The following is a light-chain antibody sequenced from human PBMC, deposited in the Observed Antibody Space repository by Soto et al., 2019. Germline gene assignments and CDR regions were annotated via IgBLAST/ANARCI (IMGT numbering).Light chain of an antibody. V-gene: IGLV1-44*01. Sequence: QPVLTQPPSASGTPGQRVTISCSGSSSNIGSNTVNWYQHLPGTAPKVLIYSNSQRPSGVPDRFSGSKSGTSASLAISGLQSEDEADYYCAAWDDSLNGYVFGTGTKLTVL. J-gene: IGLJ1*01. CDR1: SSNIGSNT. CDR2: SNS. CDR3: AAWDDSLNGYV.